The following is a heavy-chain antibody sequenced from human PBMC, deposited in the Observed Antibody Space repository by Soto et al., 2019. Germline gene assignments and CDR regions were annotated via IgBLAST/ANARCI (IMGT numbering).Heavy chain of an antibody. CDR3: ARVPGVVVSADDAFDI. Sequence: QVQLQESGPGLVKPSWTLSLTCAVSGGSVSSSNWWSWVRQSPGKGLEWMGEIYHSGSAHYNPSLKSRATISLDKSKTEFSLRLTSVTAADTAVYYCARVPGVVVSADDAFDIWGPGTRVIVSS. V-gene: IGHV4-4*02. CDR1: GGSVSSSNW. J-gene: IGHJ3*02. CDR2: IYHSGSA. D-gene: IGHD2-21*02.